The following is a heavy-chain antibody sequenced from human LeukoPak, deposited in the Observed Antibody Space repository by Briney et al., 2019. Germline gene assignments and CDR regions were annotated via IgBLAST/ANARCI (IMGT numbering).Heavy chain of an antibody. CDR2: TYYRSKWYN. V-gene: IGHV6-1*01. D-gene: IGHD6-19*01. Sequence: SQTLSLTCAISGDSVSSNSAAWNWIRQSPSRGLEWLGRTYYRSKWYNDYAVSVKSRITINPDTSKNQFSLQLNSVTPEDTAVYYYARGLRAVAGTSYWFDPWGQGTLVTVSS. CDR1: GDSVSSNSAA. J-gene: IGHJ5*02. CDR3: ARGLRAVAGTSYWFDP.